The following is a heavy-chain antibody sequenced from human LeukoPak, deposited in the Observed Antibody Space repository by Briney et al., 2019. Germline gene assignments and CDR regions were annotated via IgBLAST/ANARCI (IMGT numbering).Heavy chain of an antibody. V-gene: IGHV3-33*01. CDR1: GFTFSSYG. CDR3: ARPSITSWYAFDI. CDR2: IWYDGSNK. D-gene: IGHD6-13*01. J-gene: IGHJ3*02. Sequence: GGSPRLSCAASGFTFSSYGMHWVRQAPGKGLEGVAVIWYDGSNKYYADSVKGRFTISRDNSKNTLYLQMNSLRAEDTAVYYCARPSITSWYAFDIWGQGTMVTVSS.